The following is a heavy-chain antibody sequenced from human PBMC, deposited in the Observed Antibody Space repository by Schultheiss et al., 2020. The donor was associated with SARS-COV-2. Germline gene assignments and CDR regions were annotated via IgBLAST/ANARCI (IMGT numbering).Heavy chain of an antibody. D-gene: IGHD2-15*01. CDR3: AKGRAVIITATFAMDV. CDR2: IIPIFGTA. V-gene: IGHV1-69*13. Sequence: SVKVSCKVSGSTLTELSMHWVRQAPGQGLEWMGGIIPIFGTANYAQKFQGRVTLTADESTGTVYMELRSLRSDDTAVYYCAKGRAVIITATFAMDVWGQGTTVTVSS. CDR1: GSTLTELS. J-gene: IGHJ6*02.